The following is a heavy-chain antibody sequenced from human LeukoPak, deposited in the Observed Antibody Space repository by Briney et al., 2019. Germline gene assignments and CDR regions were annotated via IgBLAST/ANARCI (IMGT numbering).Heavy chain of an antibody. Sequence: GGSLRLSCAASGFTFSNYDMTWVRQAPGKGPEWVSSISATTIYRFSAGSVRGRLTISRDNVENSLYLQMNDLRREDTAVYYCARIGLGRDAYNSFDYWGQGTLVIVSS. D-gene: IGHD5-24*01. J-gene: IGHJ4*02. CDR3: ARIGLGRDAYNSFDY. V-gene: IGHV3-21*01. CDR2: ISATTIYR. CDR1: GFTFSNYD.